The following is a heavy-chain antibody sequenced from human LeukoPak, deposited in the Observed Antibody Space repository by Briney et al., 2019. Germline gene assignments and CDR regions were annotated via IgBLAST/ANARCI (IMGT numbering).Heavy chain of an antibody. CDR1: GGSISSYY. V-gene: IGHV4-59*08. Sequence: PSETLSLTCTVSGGSISSYYWSWIRQPPGKGLEWIGYIYYSGSTNYNPSLKSRVTISVDTSKNQFSLKLSSVTAADTAVYYCARGVGYCSSTSCRGHFDYWGQGTLVTVSS. CDR3: ARGVGYCSSTSCRGHFDY. D-gene: IGHD2-2*01. J-gene: IGHJ4*02. CDR2: IYYSGST.